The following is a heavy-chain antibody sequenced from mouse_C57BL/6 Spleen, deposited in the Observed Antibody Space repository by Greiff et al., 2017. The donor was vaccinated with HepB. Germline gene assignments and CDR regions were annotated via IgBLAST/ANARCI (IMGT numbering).Heavy chain of an antibody. D-gene: IGHD1-1*01. CDR1: GFTFSDYY. V-gene: IGHV5-16*01. Sequence: EVKLVESEGGLVQPGSSMKLSCTASGFTFSDYYMAWVRQVPEKGLEWVANINYDGSSTYYLDSLKSRFIISRENAKNILYLQTISLKSEDTATYYCAREGYGSSTMDYWGQGTSVTVSS. CDR3: AREGYGSSTMDY. J-gene: IGHJ4*01. CDR2: INYDGSST.